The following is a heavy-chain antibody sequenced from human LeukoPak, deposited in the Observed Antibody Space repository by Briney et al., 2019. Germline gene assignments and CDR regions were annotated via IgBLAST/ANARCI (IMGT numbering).Heavy chain of an antibody. J-gene: IGHJ6*03. CDR3: AKDYYDSSGYYRHYYYYYYMHV. V-gene: IGHV3-30*02. CDR1: GFTFSSYG. Sequence: PGGSLRLSCAASGFTFSSYGMHWVRQAPGKGLEWVAFIRYDGSNKYYADSVKGRFTISRDKSKNTLYLQMNSLRAEDTAVYYCAKDYYDSSGYYRHYYYYYYMHVWGKGTTVTISS. D-gene: IGHD3-22*01. CDR2: IRYDGSNK.